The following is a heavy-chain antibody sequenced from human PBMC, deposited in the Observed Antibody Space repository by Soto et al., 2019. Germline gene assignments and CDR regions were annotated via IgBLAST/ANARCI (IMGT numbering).Heavy chain of an antibody. CDR2: ITSSGSYT. Sequence: QVQLVESGGSLVKPGGSLRLSCAASGLTFSDYYMCWIRQAPGKGLEWVSYITSSGSYTKYADSEQGRFTISRDNAKNSLYLQMNSLRAEDTAVYYCARELDGIDVWGQGTTVTVSS. V-gene: IGHV3-11*05. CDR3: ARELDGIDV. J-gene: IGHJ6*02. CDR1: GLTFSDYY.